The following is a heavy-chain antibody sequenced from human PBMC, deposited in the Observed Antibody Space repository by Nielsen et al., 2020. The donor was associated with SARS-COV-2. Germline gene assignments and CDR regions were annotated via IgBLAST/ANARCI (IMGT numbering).Heavy chain of an antibody. D-gene: IGHD2-2*01. CDR2: IYYSGST. CDR1: GGSISSSSYY. Sequence: SETLSLTCTVSGGSISSSSYYWGWIRQPPGKGLEWIGSIYYSGSTYYNPSLKSRVTISVDTSKNQFSLKLSSVTAADTAVYYCASLHCSSTSCQYYFDYWGQGTLVTVSS. V-gene: IGHV4-39*07. CDR3: ASLHCSSTSCQYYFDY. J-gene: IGHJ4*02.